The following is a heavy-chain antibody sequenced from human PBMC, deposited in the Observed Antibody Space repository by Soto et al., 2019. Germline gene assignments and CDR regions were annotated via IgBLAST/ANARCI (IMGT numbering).Heavy chain of an antibody. CDR2: IYYSGST. Sequence: SETLSLTCTVSGGSISSYYWSWIRQPPGKGLEWIGYIYYSGSTNYNPSLKSRVTISVDTSKNQFSLKLSSVTAADTAVYYCAREYSSGWYGWFYPWGQGTLVTVSS. V-gene: IGHV4-59*01. J-gene: IGHJ5*02. CDR1: GGSISSYY. CDR3: AREYSSGWYGWFYP. D-gene: IGHD6-19*01.